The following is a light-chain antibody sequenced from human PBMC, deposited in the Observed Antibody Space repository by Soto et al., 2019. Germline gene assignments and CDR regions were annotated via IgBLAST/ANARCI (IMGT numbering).Light chain of an antibody. V-gene: IGKV1-39*01. CDR1: QSISTY. CDR3: QHGYSTPLT. CDR2: AAS. Sequence: DIQMTQSPSSLSASVGDRVTITCRASQSISTYLHWYQQKPGKAPNLLIYAASTLQSGVPSRFSGSGSGTDFTLTISSLQPEDFATYFCQHGYSTPLTFXGGTKLDIK. J-gene: IGKJ4*01.